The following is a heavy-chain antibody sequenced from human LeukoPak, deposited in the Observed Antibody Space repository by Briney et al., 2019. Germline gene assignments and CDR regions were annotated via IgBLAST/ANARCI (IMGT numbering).Heavy chain of an antibody. D-gene: IGHD6-19*01. J-gene: IGHJ5*02. Sequence: ASVTVSFKASGYTFTIYGISWVRQAPGQGGEWMGWISAYNGNTNYAQKLQGRVTITTDTSTSTAYMELRSLRSDDTAVYYCARGYEQWLPDGGFDPWGQGTLVTVSS. CDR3: ARGYEQWLPDGGFDP. V-gene: IGHV1-18*04. CDR2: ISAYNGNT. CDR1: GYTFTIYG.